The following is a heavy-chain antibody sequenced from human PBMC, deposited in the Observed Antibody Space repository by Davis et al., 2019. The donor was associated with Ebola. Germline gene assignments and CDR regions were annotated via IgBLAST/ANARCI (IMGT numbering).Heavy chain of an antibody. D-gene: IGHD6-13*01. CDR1: GNSFTSHW. V-gene: IGHV5-51*01. CDR2: IYTGDSDT. CDR3: ARHSSSSAWYFDL. J-gene: IGHJ2*01. Sequence: GESLKISCKASGNSFTSHWIGWVRQMPGKGLEWMGIIYTGDSDTRYSPSFRGQATISADKSIKTAFLQWSSLKASDTAMYYCARHSSSSAWYFDLWGRGTLVTVSS.